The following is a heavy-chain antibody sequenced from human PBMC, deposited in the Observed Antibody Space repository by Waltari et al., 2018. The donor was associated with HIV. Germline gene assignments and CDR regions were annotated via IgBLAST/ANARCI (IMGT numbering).Heavy chain of an antibody. V-gene: IGHV3-15*01. CDR2: IKRKTDGGTA. J-gene: IGHJ4*02. CDR3: ATPLHDSSDYALVY. D-gene: IGHD3-22*01. Sequence: EVPLVESGGGLLKPGRSLRLSCIASGLTFRNAWLTLVRQAPGKGLEWVGRIKRKTDGGTADYAAPVKGKFTISRDDSKNTLYLHMNSLRTEDTAVYYCATPLHDSSDYALVYWGQGTLVTVSS. CDR1: GLTFRNAW.